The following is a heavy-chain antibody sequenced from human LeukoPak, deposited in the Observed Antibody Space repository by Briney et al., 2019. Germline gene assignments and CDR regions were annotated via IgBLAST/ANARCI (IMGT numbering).Heavy chain of an antibody. CDR1: GGSVSSGSYY. V-gene: IGHV4-39*07. CDR3: ARKTVTTFDWFDP. CDR2: IYYSGST. J-gene: IGHJ5*02. Sequence: SETLSLTCTVSGGSVSSGSYYWGWIRQPPGTGLEWIGNIYYSGSTYYNPSLKSRVTISVETSKNQFSLKLSSVTAADTAVYYCARKTVTTFDWFDPWGQGTLVTVSS. D-gene: IGHD4-11*01.